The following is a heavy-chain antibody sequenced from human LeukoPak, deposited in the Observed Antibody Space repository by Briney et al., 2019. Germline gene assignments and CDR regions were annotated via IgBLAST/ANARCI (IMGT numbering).Heavy chain of an antibody. Sequence: GGSLRLSCAASGLTFSDYYMSWIRQAPGKGLEWVSYISSSSSYTNYADSVKGRFTISRDNAKNSLYLQMNSLRAEDTAVYYCARASSSWYGYYFDYWGQGTLVTVSS. CDR1: GLTFSDYY. V-gene: IGHV3-11*06. D-gene: IGHD6-13*01. CDR3: ARASSSWYGYYFDY. J-gene: IGHJ4*02. CDR2: ISSSSSYT.